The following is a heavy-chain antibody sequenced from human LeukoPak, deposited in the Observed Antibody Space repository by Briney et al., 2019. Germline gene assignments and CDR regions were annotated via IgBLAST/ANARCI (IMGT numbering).Heavy chain of an antibody. CDR3: ARTAWRGYCSSTSCYAGGPRRDYFDY. CDR1: GGSVTDYY. J-gene: IGHJ4*02. V-gene: IGHV4-59*02. CDR2: IYYTGT. D-gene: IGHD2-2*01. Sequence: SETLSLTCTVSGGSVTDYYWSWIRQSPGKGLEWIGYIYYTGTSYNPSLKSRVTISVDTSKNQFSLKLSSVTAADTAVYYCARTAWRGYCSSTSCYAGGPRRDYFDYWGQGTLVTVSS.